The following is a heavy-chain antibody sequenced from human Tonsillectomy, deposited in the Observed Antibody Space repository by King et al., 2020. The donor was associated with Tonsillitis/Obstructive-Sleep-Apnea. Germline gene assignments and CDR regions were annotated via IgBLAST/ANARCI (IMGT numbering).Heavy chain of an antibody. CDR2: IRSKANSYAT. CDR1: GFTFSGSA. J-gene: IGHJ4*02. V-gene: IGHV3-73*01. CDR3: TRAKIAAAGDLDY. Sequence: VQLVESGGGLVQPGGSLKLSCAASGFTFSGSAMHWVRQASGKGLEWVGRIRSKANSYATAYAASVKGRFTISRDDSKNTAYLQMNSLKTEDTAVYSCTRAKIAAAGDLDYWGQGTLVTVSS. D-gene: IGHD6-13*01.